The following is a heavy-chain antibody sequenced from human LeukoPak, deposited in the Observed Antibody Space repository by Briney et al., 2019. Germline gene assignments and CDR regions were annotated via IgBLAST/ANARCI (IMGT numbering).Heavy chain of an antibody. D-gene: IGHD6-19*01. CDR1: GVSISTYY. Sequence: PSETLSLTCTVSGVSISTYYWSWIRQPPGRGLEYIGFIHYSGSTNYNSSLKSRVTISVDTSKNQFSLKLSSVTAADTAVYYCARSYSSGGNVALFQHWGQGTLVTVSS. CDR2: IHYSGST. V-gene: IGHV4-59*08. J-gene: IGHJ1*01. CDR3: ARSYSSGGNVALFQH.